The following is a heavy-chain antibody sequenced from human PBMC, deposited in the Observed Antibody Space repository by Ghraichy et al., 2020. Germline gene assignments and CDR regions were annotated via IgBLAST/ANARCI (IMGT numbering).Heavy chain of an antibody. D-gene: IGHD6-19*01. V-gene: IGHV3-23*01. Sequence: GESLNISCAASGFTFSTYDMSWVRQGPGKGLEWISGISGSVGRTYYADSVKDRFTVSRDTSKNPMYLQMNSLRAEDTAVYYCAKGIYSSGWYRGFDYWGQGTLVTVSS. J-gene: IGHJ4*02. CDR2: ISGSVGRT. CDR3: AKGIYSSGWYRGFDY. CDR1: GFTFSTYD.